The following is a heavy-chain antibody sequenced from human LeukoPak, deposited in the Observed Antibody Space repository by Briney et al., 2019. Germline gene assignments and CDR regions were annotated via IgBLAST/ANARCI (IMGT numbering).Heavy chain of an antibody. D-gene: IGHD1-26*01. Sequence: GGSLRLSCAASGFTFSTYAMSWVRQAPGKGLEWVSRISGSGEDIYYADSVRGRFTISRDNSKNTLYLQMNSLRAEDTAVYYCAKLGMYSGTSYWGQGTLVTVSS. V-gene: IGHV3-23*01. CDR1: GFTFSTYA. CDR2: ISGSGEDI. J-gene: IGHJ4*02. CDR3: AKLGMYSGTSY.